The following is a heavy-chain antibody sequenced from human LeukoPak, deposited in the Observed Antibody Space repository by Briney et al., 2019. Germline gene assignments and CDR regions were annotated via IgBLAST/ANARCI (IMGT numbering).Heavy chain of an antibody. D-gene: IGHD2-15*01. V-gene: IGHV4-59*08. CDR2: ISDSGST. J-gene: IGHJ5*02. Sequence: TSETLSLTCTVSGGSITNYNWNWIRQPPGKGLEWIGYISDSGSTNYNPSLQSRATISVDTSKNQFSLKLSSATASDTTVYYCARRRVGDLTVGSDSWFDPWGQGALVTVSS. CDR1: GGSITNYN. CDR3: ARRRVGDLTVGSDSWFDP.